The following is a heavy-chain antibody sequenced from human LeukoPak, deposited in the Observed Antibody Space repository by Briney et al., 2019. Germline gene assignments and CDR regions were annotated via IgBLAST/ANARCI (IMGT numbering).Heavy chain of an antibody. D-gene: IGHD6-25*01. CDR3: LGSADRG. J-gene: IGHJ4*02. CDR1: GFTFSSHW. Sequence: LSGGSLRLSCADSGFTFSSHWMNWVRQAPGRGLEWVGNINPDGSETYYVDSMEGRFTISRDNAKDSVYLQMNTLRVEDTAVYYCLGSADRGWGQGTLVTVSS. CDR2: INPDGSET. V-gene: IGHV3-7*01.